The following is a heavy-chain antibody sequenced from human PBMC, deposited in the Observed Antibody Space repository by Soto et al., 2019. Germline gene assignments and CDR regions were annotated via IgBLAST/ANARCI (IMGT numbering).Heavy chain of an antibody. D-gene: IGHD3-10*01. V-gene: IGHV4-31*03. CDR2: KHYSWIT. CDR3: ATYYYASGIYYHLFDY. Sequence: QVQLQESGPGLVKPSQTLSLTCIVSGVSISNDGYYWSWIRQHPGKGLEWIGYKHYSWITYLNPSTKSRVMISVDKSQNQFSLRLSSVTAADTALYYSATYYYASGIYYHLFDYWGQGTLVTVSS. J-gene: IGHJ4*02. CDR1: GVSISNDGYY.